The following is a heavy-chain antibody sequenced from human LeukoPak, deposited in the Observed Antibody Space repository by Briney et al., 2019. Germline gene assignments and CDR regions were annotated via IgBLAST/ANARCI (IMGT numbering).Heavy chain of an antibody. D-gene: IGHD7-27*01. CDR2: INHSGST. J-gene: IGHJ6*03. V-gene: IGHV4-34*01. CDR3: ARGPWVSYYYYYYMDV. Sequence: SETLSLTCAVYGGSFSGYYWSWLRQPPGKGLEWIGEINHSGSTNYNPSLKSRVTISVDTSKNQFSLKLSSVTAADTAVYYCARGPWVSYYYYYYMDVWGKGTTVTVSS. CDR1: GGSFSGYY.